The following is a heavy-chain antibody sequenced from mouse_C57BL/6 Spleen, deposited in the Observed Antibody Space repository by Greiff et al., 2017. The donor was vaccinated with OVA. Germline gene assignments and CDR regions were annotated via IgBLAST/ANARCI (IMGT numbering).Heavy chain of an antibody. V-gene: IGHV3-6*01. CDR2: ISYDGSN. CDR1: GYSITSGYY. CDR3: ARADWDDAY. D-gene: IGHD4-1*01. J-gene: IGHJ3*01. Sequence: EVKLVESGPGLVKPSQSLSLTCSVTGYSITSGYYWNWIRQFPGNKLEWMGYISYDGSNNYNPSLKNRISITRDTSKNQFFLKLNSVTTEDTATYYCARADWDDAYWGQGTLVTVSA.